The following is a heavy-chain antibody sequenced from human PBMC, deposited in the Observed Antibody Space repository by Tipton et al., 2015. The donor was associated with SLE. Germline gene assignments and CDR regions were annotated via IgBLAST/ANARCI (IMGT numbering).Heavy chain of an antibody. Sequence: SLRLSCAASGFTFTNYLLHWVRQAPGKGLVWVSSINPDGTVATYADSVRGRVSISRDNAKNTVFLQMNSLRAEDTAVYYCTSLQHWGQGTLVTVSS. CDR1: GFTFTNYL. J-gene: IGHJ1*01. V-gene: IGHV3-74*03. CDR2: INPDGTVA. CDR3: TSLQH.